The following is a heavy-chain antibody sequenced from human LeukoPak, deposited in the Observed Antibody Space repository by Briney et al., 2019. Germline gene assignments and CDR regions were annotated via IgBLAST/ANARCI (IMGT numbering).Heavy chain of an antibody. Sequence: SVKVSCKASGGTFSSYTISWVRQAPGQGLEWMGGIIPIFGTANYAQKFQGRVTITADESTSTAYMELSSLRSEDTAVYYCANIRGGWYYFDYWGQGTLVTVSS. D-gene: IGHD6-19*01. V-gene: IGHV1-69*13. CDR3: ANIRGGWYYFDY. J-gene: IGHJ4*02. CDR1: GGTFSSYT. CDR2: IIPIFGTA.